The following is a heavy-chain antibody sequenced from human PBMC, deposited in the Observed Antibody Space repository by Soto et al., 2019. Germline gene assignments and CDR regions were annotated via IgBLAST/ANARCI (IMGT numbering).Heavy chain of an antibody. CDR2: ISTNGVGT. Sequence: GGSLRLSCAASGFTLSGYAMDWVRQAPGKGLEYVSVISTNGVGTHYANSVQGRFTISRDNAKNTVYLQMGSLRPEVMAVYYCARRARPDFYYMAVWGKGTTVTVSS. CDR3: ARRARPDFYYMAV. V-gene: IGHV3-64*01. CDR1: GFTLSGYA. J-gene: IGHJ6*03. D-gene: IGHD6-6*01.